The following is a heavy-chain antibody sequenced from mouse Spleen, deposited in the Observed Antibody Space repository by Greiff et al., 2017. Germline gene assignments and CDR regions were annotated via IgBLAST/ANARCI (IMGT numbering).Heavy chain of an antibody. D-gene: IGHD3-2*01. CDR1: GYTFTSYT. CDR2: INPSSGYT. CDR3: ALPGTARAMAWFAY. Sequence: QVQLQQSGAELARPGASVKMSCKASGYTFTSYTMHWVKQRPGQGLEWIGYINPSSGYTKYNQKFKDKATLTADKSSSTAYMQLSSLTSEDSAVYYCALPGTARAMAWFAYWGQGTLVTVSA. J-gene: IGHJ3*01. V-gene: IGHV1-4*01.